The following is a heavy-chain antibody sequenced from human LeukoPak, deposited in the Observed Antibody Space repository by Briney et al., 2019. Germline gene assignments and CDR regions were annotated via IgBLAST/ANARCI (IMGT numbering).Heavy chain of an antibody. CDR3: ARGPYAYTSSATLGSYNWFDP. D-gene: IGHD2-2*02. CDR2: IYPGDSHT. CDR1: GYSFPNYW. J-gene: IGHJ5*02. Sequence: GVSLKISCKGSGYSFPNYWIGWVRQMPGKGLEWMGIIYPGDSHTRYSPSFQDQVTISVDKSISTAYLQWSSLKASDTAMYYCARGPYAYTSSATLGSYNWFDPWGQGSLVTVSS. V-gene: IGHV5-51*01.